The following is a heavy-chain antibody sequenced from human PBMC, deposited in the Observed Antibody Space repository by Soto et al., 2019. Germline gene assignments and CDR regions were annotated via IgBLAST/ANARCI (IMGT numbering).Heavy chain of an antibody. Sequence: PGGSLRLSCAASGFSFSSYAMSWVRQAPGKGLEWVSSISDGGSSTSYADSVRGRFTVARDKAKHTLYLQMIGLRVEDTSVYYCVRGKYNWNYAFDYWGQGTPVTVSS. CDR2: ISDGGSST. CDR3: VRGKYNWNYAFDY. CDR1: GFSFSSYA. J-gene: IGHJ4*02. D-gene: IGHD1-7*01. V-gene: IGHV3-74*01.